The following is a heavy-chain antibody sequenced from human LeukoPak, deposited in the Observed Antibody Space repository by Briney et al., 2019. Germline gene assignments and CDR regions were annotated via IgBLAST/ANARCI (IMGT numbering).Heavy chain of an antibody. CDR1: GFTFNSYA. V-gene: IGHV3-23*01. CDR2: ISGNGGRT. CDR3: ARGTPTLDY. J-gene: IGHJ4*02. Sequence: GGSLRLSCGASGFTFNSYAMSRVRQAPGKGLEWVSLISGNGGRTYYAESVKGRFTISRDNSKDTVYLHMNSLRAEDTAIYSCARGTPTLDYWGQGTLVTVSS.